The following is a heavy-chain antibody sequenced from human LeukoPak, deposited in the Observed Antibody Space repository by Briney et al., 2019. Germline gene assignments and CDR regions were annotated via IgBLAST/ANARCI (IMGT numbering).Heavy chain of an antibody. D-gene: IGHD3-22*01. CDR2: IYYSGST. CDR3: ARVGSGYLFDY. J-gene: IGHJ4*02. CDR1: GGSISSYY. V-gene: IGHV4-59*06. Sequence: PSETLSLTCTVSGGSISSYYWSWIRQHPGKGLEWIGYIYYSGSTYYNPSLKSRVTISVDTSKNQFSLKLSSVTAADTAVYYCARVGSGYLFDYWGQGTLVTVSP.